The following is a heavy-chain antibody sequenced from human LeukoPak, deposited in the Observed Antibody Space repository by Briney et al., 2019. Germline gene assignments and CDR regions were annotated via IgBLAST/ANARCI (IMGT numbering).Heavy chain of an antibody. CDR2: ISYDGSNK. Sequence: PGGSLRLSCEASGFTFSSNNTHWVRQAPGKGLEWVAVISYDGSNKYYADSVKGRFTISRDNSKNTLYLQMNSLRAEATAVYYCARGGIAYCGGDCYPHFDYWGQGTLVTVSS. CDR1: GFTFSSNN. D-gene: IGHD2-21*02. CDR3: ARGGIAYCGGDCYPHFDY. V-gene: IGHV3-30-3*01. J-gene: IGHJ4*02.